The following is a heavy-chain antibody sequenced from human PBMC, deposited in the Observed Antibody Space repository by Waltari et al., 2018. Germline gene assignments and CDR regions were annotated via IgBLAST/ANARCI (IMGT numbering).Heavy chain of an antibody. J-gene: IGHJ4*02. D-gene: IGHD3-10*01. CDR1: GFTVGSLW. V-gene: IGHV3-7*01. CDR3: ARALPGEITVYDY. CDR2: IKQDGTQQ. Sequence: EVQLVESGGGLVQPGGSLRLSCVASGFTVGSLWMSWVRQAPEKGMEWVADIKQDGTQQYYVDSVKGRFTVSRDNHKNSLFLQMNSLRAEDTAVYYCARALPGEITVYDYWAQGALVTVSS.